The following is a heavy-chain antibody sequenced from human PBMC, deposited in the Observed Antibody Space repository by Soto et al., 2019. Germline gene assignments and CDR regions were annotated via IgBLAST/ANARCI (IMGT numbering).Heavy chain of an antibody. J-gene: IGHJ6*02. D-gene: IGHD6-6*01. Sequence: SCAASGFTFSSYGMHWVRQAPGKGLEWVAVISYDGSNKYYADSVKGRFTISRDNSKNTLYLQMNSLRAEDTAVYYCAKDLATKNKYLAARPYYYYYGMDVWGQGTTVTVSS. V-gene: IGHV3-30*18. CDR3: AKDLATKNKYLAARPYYYYYGMDV. CDR1: GFTFSSYG. CDR2: ISYDGSNK.